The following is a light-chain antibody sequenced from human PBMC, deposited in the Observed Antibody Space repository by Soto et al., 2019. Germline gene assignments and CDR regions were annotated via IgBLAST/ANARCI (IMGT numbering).Light chain of an antibody. CDR2: AAS. V-gene: IGKV1-9*01. Sequence: IQLTQSPSSLSASIGDRVTITCRASQDISSFLAWYQQEPGRAPKLLIYAASTLQSGVPSRFSGSGSGTDFTLTISSLQPEDFATYFCQQLSSYPVTFGQGTKVDIK. CDR1: QDISSF. J-gene: IGKJ1*01. CDR3: QQLSSYPVT.